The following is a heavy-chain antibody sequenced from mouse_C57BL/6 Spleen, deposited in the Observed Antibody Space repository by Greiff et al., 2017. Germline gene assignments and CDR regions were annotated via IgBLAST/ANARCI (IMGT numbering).Heavy chain of an antibody. CDR2: IYPRDGST. D-gene: IGHD2-5*01. CDR1: GYTFTDHT. Sequence: VQLQQSDAELVKPGASVKISCKVSGYTFTDHTIHWMKQRPEQGLEWIGYIYPRDGSTKYTEKFKGKATLTADKSSSTAYMQLNSLTSEDSAVYFCARSSYYSNSYYAMDYWGQGTSVTVSS. J-gene: IGHJ4*01. V-gene: IGHV1-78*01. CDR3: ARSSYYSNSYYAMDY.